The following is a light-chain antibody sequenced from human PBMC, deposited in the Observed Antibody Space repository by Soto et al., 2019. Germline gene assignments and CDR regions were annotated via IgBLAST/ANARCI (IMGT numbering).Light chain of an antibody. CDR3: QQYTNWPLT. Sequence: EIVMTQSPATLSVSPGEKATLSCRASQSVSSNLAWYQQKPGQAPRLLVYGASTRATGIPARFSGSGSGTEFTLTISSLQSEDFAVYYCQQYTNWPLTSGGGTKVDI. V-gene: IGKV3-15*01. CDR2: GAS. J-gene: IGKJ4*01. CDR1: QSVSSN.